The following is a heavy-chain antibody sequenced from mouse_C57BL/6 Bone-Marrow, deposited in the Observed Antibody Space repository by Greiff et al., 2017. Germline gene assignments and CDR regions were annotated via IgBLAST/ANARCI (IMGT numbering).Heavy chain of an antibody. CDR3: ARGGVRRYAMDY. Sequence: QVQLQQSGAELARPGASVKLSCKASGYTFTSYGISWVKQRTGQGLEWIGEIYPRSGNTYYNEKFKGKATLTADKSSSTAYMELRSLTSEDSAVYFGARGGVRRYAMDYWGQGTSVTVSS. J-gene: IGHJ4*01. CDR2: IYPRSGNT. CDR1: GYTFTSYG. V-gene: IGHV1-81*01. D-gene: IGHD2-14*01.